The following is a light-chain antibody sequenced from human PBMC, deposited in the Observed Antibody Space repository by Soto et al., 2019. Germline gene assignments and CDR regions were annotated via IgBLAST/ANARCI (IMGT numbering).Light chain of an antibody. V-gene: IGKV3-11*01. Sequence: EIVLTQSPATLSLSPGERATLSCRASQSVSSYLAWYQQKPGQAPRLLIYDASNRATGIPARFSGSGFGTGFTLTISSLEPEDFAVYYCQQRSNWPRTFGQGTKVDIK. CDR2: DAS. CDR3: QQRSNWPRT. CDR1: QSVSSY. J-gene: IGKJ1*01.